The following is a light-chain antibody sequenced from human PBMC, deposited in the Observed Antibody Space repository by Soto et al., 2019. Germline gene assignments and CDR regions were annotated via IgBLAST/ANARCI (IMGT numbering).Light chain of an antibody. CDR2: TNN. V-gene: IGLV1-44*01. J-gene: IGLJ2*01. CDR3: AAWDDSLKRPV. CDR1: SSNIGGNT. Sequence: QSVLTQPPSASGTPGQRVTISCSGSSSNIGGNTVNWYQQNPGTAPRLLIHTNNQRPSGVPDRFSGSKSGTSASLAISGLKSEDEADYYCAAWDDSLKRPVFGGGTKLTVL.